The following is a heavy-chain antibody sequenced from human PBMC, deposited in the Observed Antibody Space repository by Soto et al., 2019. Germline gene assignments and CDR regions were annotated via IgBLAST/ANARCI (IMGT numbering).Heavy chain of an antibody. V-gene: IGHV3-49*03. Sequence: GGSLRLSCTASGFTFGDYAMSWFRQAPGKGLEWVGFIRSKAYGGTTEYAASVKGRFTISRDDSKSIAYLQMNSLKTEDTAVYYCTRSEENKYCSSTSCYGWNWFDPWGQGTLVTVSS. CDR3: TRSEENKYCSSTSCYGWNWFDP. J-gene: IGHJ5*02. CDR2: IRSKAYGGTT. CDR1: GFTFGDYA. D-gene: IGHD2-2*01.